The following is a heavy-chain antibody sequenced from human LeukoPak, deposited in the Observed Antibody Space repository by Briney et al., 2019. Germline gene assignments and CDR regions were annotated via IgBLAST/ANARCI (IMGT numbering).Heavy chain of an antibody. J-gene: IGHJ3*02. CDR3: ARHAYYDFWSGHFDAFDI. Sequence: SETLSLTCTVSGGSISSYYWSWIRQPPGKGLEWIGYIYTSGSTNYNPSLKSRVTISVDTSKNQFSLKLSSVTAADTAVYYCARHAYYDFWSGHFDAFDIWGQGTMVTVFS. V-gene: IGHV4-4*09. CDR1: GGSISSYY. CDR2: IYTSGST. D-gene: IGHD3-3*01.